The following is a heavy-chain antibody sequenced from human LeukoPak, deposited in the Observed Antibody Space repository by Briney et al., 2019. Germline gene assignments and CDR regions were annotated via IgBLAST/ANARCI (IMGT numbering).Heavy chain of an antibody. J-gene: IGHJ3*02. V-gene: IGHV1-2*02. CDR3: ARDLGGYGFEDAFDI. D-gene: IGHD5-12*01. Sequence: GASVKVSCEASGYTFTGYYMHWVRQAPGQGLEWMGWINPNSGGTNYAQKFQGRVTMTRDTSISTAYMELSRLRSDDTAVYYCARDLGGYGFEDAFDIWGQGTMVTVSS. CDR1: GYTFTGYY. CDR2: INPNSGGT.